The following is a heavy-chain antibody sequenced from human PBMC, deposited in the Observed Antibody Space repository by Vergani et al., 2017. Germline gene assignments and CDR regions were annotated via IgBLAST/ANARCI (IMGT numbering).Heavy chain of an antibody. CDR3: ARDSDWFDR. CDR1: GGTFSNYA. CDR2: IVPMFDIE. J-gene: IGHJ5*02. V-gene: IGHV1-69*04. Sequence: QVQLVQSGAEVKKPGSSVKVSCKASGGTFSNYAISWVRQAPGQGLEWLGKIVPMFDIEKYAQNFQGKITITADKSTSTAYMEVSSLRSEDTAMYYCARDSDWFDRWGQGTLVTVSS.